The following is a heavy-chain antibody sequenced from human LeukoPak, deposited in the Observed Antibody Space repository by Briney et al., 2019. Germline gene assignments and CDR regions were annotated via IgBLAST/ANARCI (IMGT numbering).Heavy chain of an antibody. D-gene: IGHD4-17*01. CDR2: IDPSDSYT. Sequence: GESLKISCKGSGYSFTSYWISWVRQMPGKGLEWMGRIDPSDSYTNYSPSFQGHVTISADKSISTDYLQWSSLKASDTAMYYCARAMTTVTTPPWFDPWGQGTLVTVSS. CDR1: GYSFTSYW. V-gene: IGHV5-10-1*01. CDR3: ARAMTTVTTPPWFDP. J-gene: IGHJ5*02.